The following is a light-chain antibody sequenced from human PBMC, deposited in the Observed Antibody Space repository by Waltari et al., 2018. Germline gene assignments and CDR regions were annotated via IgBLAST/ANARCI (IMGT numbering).Light chain of an antibody. V-gene: IGKV3-15*01. Sequence: SPATLSVSPGERATLSCRASQSVSSNLAWYQQKPGQAPRLLIYGASTRATGIPARFSGSGSGTEFTLTISSLQSEDFAVYYCQQYNNWPPYTFGQGTKLEI. J-gene: IGKJ2*01. CDR1: QSVSSN. CDR2: GAS. CDR3: QQYNNWPPYT.